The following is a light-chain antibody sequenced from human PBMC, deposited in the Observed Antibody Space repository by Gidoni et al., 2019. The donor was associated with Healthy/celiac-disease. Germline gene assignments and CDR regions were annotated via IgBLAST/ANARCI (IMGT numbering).Light chain of an antibody. CDR2: QDT. V-gene: IGLV3-1*01. Sequence: SYDLTQPPSVSVSPGQTASITCSGARLGDKYTYWYQHKSGQSPVLVMYQDTKRPSGIPERFSGSNSGNTATLTISGTQTLDEADYYWQAWDSNAEFFGTGTKVIVL. CDR3: QAWDSNAEF. J-gene: IGLJ1*01. CDR1: RLGDKY.